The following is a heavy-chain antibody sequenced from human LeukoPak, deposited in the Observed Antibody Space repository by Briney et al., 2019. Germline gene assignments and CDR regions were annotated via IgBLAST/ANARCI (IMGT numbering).Heavy chain of an antibody. CDR2: ISERGGST. J-gene: IGHJ6*03. D-gene: IGHD2-2*01. V-gene: IGHV3-23*01. Sequence: PGGSLRLSCVVSGISLTNYAMTWVRQAPGKGLEWVSYISERGGSTSYADSVKGRFTISRDNAKNSLYLQMNSLRGEDTALYYCANLGSAGCRRITSCSAYMDVWGKGTTVTVSS. CDR1: GISLTNYA. CDR3: ANLGSAGCRRITSCSAYMDV.